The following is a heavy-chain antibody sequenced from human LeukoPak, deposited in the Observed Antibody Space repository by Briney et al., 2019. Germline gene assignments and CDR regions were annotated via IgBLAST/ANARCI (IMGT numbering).Heavy chain of an antibody. J-gene: IGHJ4*02. V-gene: IGHV3-23*01. CDR3: ATYRQVLLPFES. CDR1: GFTFSTFA. D-gene: IGHD2-8*02. Sequence: GGSLRLSCAASGFTFSTFAMIWVRQPPGKGLEWVSSIFPSGGEIHYADSVRGRFTISRDNSKSALSLQMNSLRAEDTAIYYCATYRQVLLPFESWGQGTLVTVSS. CDR2: IFPSGGEI.